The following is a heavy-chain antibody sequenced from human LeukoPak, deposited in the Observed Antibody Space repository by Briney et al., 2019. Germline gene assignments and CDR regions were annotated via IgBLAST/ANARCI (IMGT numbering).Heavy chain of an antibody. V-gene: IGHV3-23*01. CDR2: ISGSSGST. D-gene: IGHD2-2*02. J-gene: IGHJ3*02. Sequence: PGGSLRLSCAASGFTFDSYAMSWVRQAPGKGLEWVSVISGSSGSTYYADSVKGRFTISRDNPKNTLYLQMNSLRAEDTAVYYCAKVIYGLPGDAFDIWGQGTMVTVSS. CDR3: AKVIYGLPGDAFDI. CDR1: GFTFDSYA.